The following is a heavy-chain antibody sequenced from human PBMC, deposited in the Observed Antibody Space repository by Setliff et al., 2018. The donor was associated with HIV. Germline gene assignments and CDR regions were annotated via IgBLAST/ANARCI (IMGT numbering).Heavy chain of an antibody. J-gene: IGHJ6*03. V-gene: IGHV4-39*02. Sequence: SIITTDYYWAWVRQPPGKGLEWIGSIYFSGSTDYNPSLKSRVTISGDTSQRRFSLSLASVTAADTAVYFCAAYFDFWSGYGLRGVVPCMDVWGKGTTVTVS. D-gene: IGHD3-3*01. CDR1: SIITTDYY. CDR3: AAYFDFWSGYGLRGVVPCMDV. CDR2: IYFSGST.